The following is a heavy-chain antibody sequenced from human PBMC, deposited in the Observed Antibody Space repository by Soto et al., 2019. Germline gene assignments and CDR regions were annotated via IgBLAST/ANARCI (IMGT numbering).Heavy chain of an antibody. CDR2: INPDGSEK. J-gene: IGHJ4*02. V-gene: IGHV3-7*01. Sequence: VGSLILSCSASGFTFSSFGMDWVRQAPGKGLEWVANINPDGSEKRYVDSVKGRFTISRDNAKNSLYLQMSSLTAEDSAVYYCSRSLDSWGQGTRVTVSS. CDR1: GFTFSSFG. CDR3: SRSLDS.